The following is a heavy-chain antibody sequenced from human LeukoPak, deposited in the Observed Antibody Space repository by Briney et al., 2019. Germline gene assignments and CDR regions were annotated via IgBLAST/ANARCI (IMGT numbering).Heavy chain of an antibody. CDR1: GGSISSSSYY. J-gene: IGHJ4*02. D-gene: IGHD3-22*01. Sequence: SETLSLTCTVSGGSISSSSYYWGWIRQPPGKGLEWIGNIYYSGSTYYNPSLESRVTISVDTSKDEFSLKMSSVTTADTAVYYCARSDSGGYYNEYWGQGTLVTVSS. CDR3: ARSDSGGYYNEY. V-gene: IGHV4-39*07. CDR2: IYYSGST.